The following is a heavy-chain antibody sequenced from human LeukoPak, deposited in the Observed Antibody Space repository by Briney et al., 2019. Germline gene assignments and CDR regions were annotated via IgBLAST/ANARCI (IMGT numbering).Heavy chain of an antibody. V-gene: IGHV4-59*01. CDR1: GGSISSYY. Sequence: KASETLSLTCTVSGGSISSYYWSWIRQPPGKGLEWFGYIDYSGTTSYNPSLKSRVTISVDTSKNQFSLKLSSVTAADTAVYYCARVGPARYFDYWGQGTLVTVSS. CDR3: ARVGPARYFDY. D-gene: IGHD6-25*01. CDR2: IDYSGTT. J-gene: IGHJ4*02.